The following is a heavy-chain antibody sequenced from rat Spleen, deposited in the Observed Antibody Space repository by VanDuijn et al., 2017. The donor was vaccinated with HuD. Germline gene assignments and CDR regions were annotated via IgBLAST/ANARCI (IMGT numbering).Heavy chain of an antibody. CDR2: ITNTGRST. V-gene: IGHV5-31*01. Sequence: EVQLVESGGGLVQPGRSLKLSCVASGFTFNNYWMTWIRQAPGKGLEWVASITNTGRSTYYPDSVRGRFAISRDTAENTLYLQMSSLRSEDTATYYCTRGGLYRYWGQGVMVTVSS. J-gene: IGHJ2*01. CDR3: TRGGLYRY. CDR1: GFTFNNYW. D-gene: IGHD1-1*01.